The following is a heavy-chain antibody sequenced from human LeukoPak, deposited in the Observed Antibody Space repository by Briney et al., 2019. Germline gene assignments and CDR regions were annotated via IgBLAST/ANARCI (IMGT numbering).Heavy chain of an antibody. CDR2: INPNSGGT. J-gene: IGHJ4*02. V-gene: IGHV1-2*02. CDR3: ARDPGSGREGLDY. D-gene: IGHD1-26*01. Sequence: ASVKVSCKASGYTFTGYYMHWVRQAPGQGLEWMGWINPNSGGTNYAQKLQGRVTMTTDTSTSTAYMELRSLRSDDTAVYYCARDPGSGREGLDYWGQGTLVTVSS. CDR1: GYTFTGYY.